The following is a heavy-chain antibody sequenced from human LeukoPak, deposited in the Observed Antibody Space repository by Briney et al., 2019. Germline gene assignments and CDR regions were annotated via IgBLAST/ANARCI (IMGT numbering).Heavy chain of an antibody. CDR2: ISGYNGNT. V-gene: IGHV1-18*01. Sequence: ASVRVSCKAYGYNFATSGIGWVRQAPDQGLEWLGWISGYNGNTKSAPKLQGRVTMTTDTSTDTAYLELGSLRVDDTAIYYCARDLGPYTGSYYSYYHYMDVWGEGTSVTVSS. CDR3: ARDLGPYTGSYYSYYHYMDV. CDR1: GYNFATSG. D-gene: IGHD1-26*01. J-gene: IGHJ6*03.